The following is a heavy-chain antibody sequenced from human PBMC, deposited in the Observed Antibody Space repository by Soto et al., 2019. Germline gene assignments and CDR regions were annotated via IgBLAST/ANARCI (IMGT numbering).Heavy chain of an antibody. CDR2: IYNSGST. CDR3: ARVRRDTGSDYYYGMDV. J-gene: IGHJ6*02. Sequence: ETLSLTCAVSGGSISSSNWWSWVRQHPGKGLEWIGEIYNSGSTKYNPSLKSRVTISVDRSKNQFSLKLSSVNAADTAVYCCARVRRDTGSDYYYGMDVWGQGTTVTVSS. D-gene: IGHD1-26*01. CDR1: GGSISSSNW. V-gene: IGHV4-4*01.